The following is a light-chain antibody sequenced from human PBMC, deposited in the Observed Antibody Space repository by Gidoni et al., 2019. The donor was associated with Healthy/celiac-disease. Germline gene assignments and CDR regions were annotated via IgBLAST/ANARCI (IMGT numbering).Light chain of an antibody. CDR3: QQYNSYLYS. V-gene: IGKV1-5*03. CDR1: QSISSW. Sequence: DIQLPTSPSTLSASVGDRVTIACRASQSISSWLAWYQQKPGKAPKLLIYKASSLESGVPARFSGSGSGTEFTLTISSLQPDDFATYYCQQYNSYLYSFXQXTKLEIK. J-gene: IGKJ2*03. CDR2: KAS.